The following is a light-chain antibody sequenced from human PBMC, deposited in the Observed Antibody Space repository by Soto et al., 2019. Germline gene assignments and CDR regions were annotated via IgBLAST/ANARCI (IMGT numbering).Light chain of an antibody. CDR3: SAYTGSSTWV. CDR2: EVS. J-gene: IGLJ2*01. V-gene: IGLV2-14*01. CDR1: SSDVGTYNY. Sequence: QSVLTQPDSVSGSPGQSITISCTGTSSDVGTYNYVSWYQQHPGKAPKLMIYEVSTRPSGVSNRFSGSKSGNTAFLTISGPQTDDEADYYCSAYTGSSTWVFGGGTKVTVL.